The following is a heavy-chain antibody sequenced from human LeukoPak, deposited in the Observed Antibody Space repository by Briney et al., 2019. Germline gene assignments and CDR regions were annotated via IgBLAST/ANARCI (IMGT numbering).Heavy chain of an antibody. CDR3: ASQLRYFDWPTFDY. D-gene: IGHD3-9*01. CDR2: IYYSGST. Sequence: SETLSLTCTVSGGSITSYYWSWIRQPPGKGLEWIGSIYYSGSTNYNPSLKSRLTISVDTSKNQFSLNLTSVTAADTAVYYCASQLRYFDWPTFDYWGQGTLVTVSS. CDR1: GGSITSYY. V-gene: IGHV4-59*12. J-gene: IGHJ4*02.